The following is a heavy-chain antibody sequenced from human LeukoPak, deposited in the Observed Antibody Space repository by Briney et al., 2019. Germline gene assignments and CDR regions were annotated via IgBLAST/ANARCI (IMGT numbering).Heavy chain of an antibody. V-gene: IGHV1-2*04. J-gene: IGHJ4*02. CDR2: INPNSGGT. CDR1: GYTFTGYY. Sequence: PGASVKVSCKASGYTFTGYYIHWVRQAPGQGLEWMGWINPNSGGTNYAQNFQGWVTMTRDTSISTAHMELSRLRSDDTAVYYYARDTSYYFDYWGQGTLVTVSS. CDR3: ARDTSYYFDY. D-gene: IGHD2/OR15-2a*01.